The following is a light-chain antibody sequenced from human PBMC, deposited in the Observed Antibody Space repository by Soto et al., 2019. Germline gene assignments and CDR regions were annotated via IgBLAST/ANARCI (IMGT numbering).Light chain of an antibody. Sequence: DIQMTQSPSSLSASVGDRVTITCRASQSISSYLNWYQQQPGKAPKLLIYAASSLQSGVPSRFSGSGSGTDFPLTISSLXXXXXXTYYCQQSYSTPQTFGQGTKVEIK. CDR1: QSISSY. V-gene: IGKV1-39*01. J-gene: IGKJ1*01. CDR2: AAS. CDR3: QQSYSTPQT.